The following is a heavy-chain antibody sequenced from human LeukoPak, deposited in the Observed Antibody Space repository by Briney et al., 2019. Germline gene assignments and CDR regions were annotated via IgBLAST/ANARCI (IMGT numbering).Heavy chain of an antibody. V-gene: IGHV4-59*11. CDR2: IYNSGST. Sequence: SETLSLTCTVSGGSISSHYWSWIRQPPGKGLEWIGYIYNSGSTNYNPSLKSRVTISVDTSKNQFSLKLSSVTAADTAVYYCARVPSEQGWGYFQHWGQGTLVTVSS. J-gene: IGHJ1*01. D-gene: IGHD1-26*01. CDR3: ARVPSEQGWGYFQH. CDR1: GGSISSHY.